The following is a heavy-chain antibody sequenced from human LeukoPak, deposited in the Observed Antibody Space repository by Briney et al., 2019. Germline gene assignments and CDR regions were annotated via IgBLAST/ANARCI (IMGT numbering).Heavy chain of an antibody. CDR2: ISGSGSLT. V-gene: IGHV3-23*01. J-gene: IGHJ4*02. CDR3: AKKRIAAAGKNDFEY. CDR1: GFTFSSYA. Sequence: GGSLRLSCAASGFTFSSYAVSCVRQAPGKGLEWVSLISGSGSLTYYADSVKGRFTISRDNSKNTVYLQMNSLRAEDTAVYYCAKKRIAAAGKNDFEYWGQGTLVTVSS. D-gene: IGHD6-13*01.